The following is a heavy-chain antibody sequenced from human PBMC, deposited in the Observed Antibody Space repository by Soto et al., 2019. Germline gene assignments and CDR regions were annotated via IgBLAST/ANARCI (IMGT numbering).Heavy chain of an antibody. CDR2: IYSGGST. D-gene: IGHD1-26*01. CDR3: ARSQWELHHHDAFDI. J-gene: IGHJ3*02. Sequence: EVQLVESGGGLIQPGGSLRLSCAASGFTVSSNYMSWVRQAPGKGLEWVSVIYSGGSTYYADSVKGRFTISRDNSKNTLYLQMNSLRAEDAAVYYCARSQWELHHHDAFDIWGQGTMVTVSS. CDR1: GFTVSSNY. V-gene: IGHV3-53*01.